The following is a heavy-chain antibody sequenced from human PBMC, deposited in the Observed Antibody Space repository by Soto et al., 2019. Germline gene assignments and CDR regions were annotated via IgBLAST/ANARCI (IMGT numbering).Heavy chain of an antibody. CDR2: IIPIFGTA. J-gene: IGHJ6*02. CDR1: GGTFSSYA. V-gene: IGHV1-69*12. Sequence: QVQLVQSGAEVKKPGSSVKVSCKASGGTFSSYAISWVRQAPGQGLDWVGGIIPIFGTANYAQKFQGRVTITADESTSTAYMELSSLRSEDTAVYYCARHDCISTSCYYYYYYGMDVWGQGTTVTVSS. D-gene: IGHD2-2*01. CDR3: ARHDCISTSCYYYYYYGMDV.